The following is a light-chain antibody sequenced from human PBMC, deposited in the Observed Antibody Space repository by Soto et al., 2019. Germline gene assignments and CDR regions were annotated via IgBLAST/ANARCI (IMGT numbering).Light chain of an antibody. CDR1: SSDVGGYNY. Sequence: QSVLTQPASVSGSPGQAITISCTGTSSDVGGYNYVSWYQQHPGKAPKLMIYDVSNRPSGVSNRSSGPKSGNTASLTISGLQAEDEADYYCSSYTSSSTLVFGTGTKLTVL. J-gene: IGLJ1*01. CDR3: SSYTSSSTLV. CDR2: DVS. V-gene: IGLV2-14*01.